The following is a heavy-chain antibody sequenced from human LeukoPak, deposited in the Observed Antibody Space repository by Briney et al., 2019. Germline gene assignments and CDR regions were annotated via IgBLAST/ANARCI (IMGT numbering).Heavy chain of an antibody. D-gene: IGHD1-26*01. CDR2: ISYSGST. V-gene: IGHV4-39*07. J-gene: IGHJ4*02. CDR1: GGSISRSNYY. CDR3: RVKGGRISDS. Sequence: SETLSLTCTVCGGSISRSNYYWGWIRQPPGKGLEWIASISYSGSTYYNASVKSRVTISRGTSKNQFSLSLNSVTAADTAVYCVRVKGGRISDSWGQGTLVTVSS.